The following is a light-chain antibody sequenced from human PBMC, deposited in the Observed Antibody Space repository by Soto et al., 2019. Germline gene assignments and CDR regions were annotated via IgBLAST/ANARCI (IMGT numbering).Light chain of an antibody. J-gene: IGLJ2*01. CDR2: DNS. Sequence: QSVLTQPPSVSAAPGQKVTISCSGSSSNIGNNYVSWYQQLPGTAPKLLIYDNSKRPSGIPDRVSGSKSGTSATLGITGLQTGDEADYYCGTWDSSLSAGVFGGGTKVTVL. CDR1: SSNIGNNY. CDR3: GTWDSSLSAGV. V-gene: IGLV1-51*01.